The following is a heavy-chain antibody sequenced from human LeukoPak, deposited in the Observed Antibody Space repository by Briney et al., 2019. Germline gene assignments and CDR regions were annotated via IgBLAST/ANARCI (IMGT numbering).Heavy chain of an antibody. J-gene: IGHJ5*02. CDR2: ISAYNGNT. V-gene: IGHV1-18*01. D-gene: IGHD6-19*01. CDR1: GYTFTSYG. Sequence: GASVKVSCKASGYTFTSYGISWVRQAPGQGLEWMGWISAYNGNTNYAQKLQGRVTMTTDTSTSTAYMELRSLRSDDTAVYYCARERPNISIAVAGTGMQKKNWFDPWGQGTLVTVSS. CDR3: ARERPNISIAVAGTGMQKKNWFDP.